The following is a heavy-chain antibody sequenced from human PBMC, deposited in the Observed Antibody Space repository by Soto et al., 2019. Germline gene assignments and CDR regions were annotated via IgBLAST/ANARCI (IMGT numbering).Heavy chain of an antibody. J-gene: IGHJ4*02. CDR2: ISGSGGST. Sequence: PGGSLRLSCAASGFTFSSYAMSWVRQAPGKGLEWVSAISGSGGSTYYADSVKGRFTISRDNSKNTLYLQMNSLRAEDTAVYYCAKRESSGWYGPLDYWGQGTLVTVSS. D-gene: IGHD6-19*01. V-gene: IGHV3-23*01. CDR3: AKRESSGWYGPLDY. CDR1: GFTFSSYA.